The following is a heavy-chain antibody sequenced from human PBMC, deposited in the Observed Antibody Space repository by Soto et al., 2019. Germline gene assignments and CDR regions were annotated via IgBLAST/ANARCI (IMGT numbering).Heavy chain of an antibody. CDR2: IYHSGRT. V-gene: IGHV4-31*03. CDR1: GGSISNGYYY. Sequence: SETLSLTCTVSGGSISNGYYYWSWVRQNPGKGLEWIGHIYHSGRTYYNPSLKSRVTISVDTSKNQFSLNLSSVTATDTAVYYCARWVEVSLDYFDSWGQGTPVTVSS. CDR3: ARWVEVSLDYFDS. J-gene: IGHJ4*02. D-gene: IGHD2-15*01.